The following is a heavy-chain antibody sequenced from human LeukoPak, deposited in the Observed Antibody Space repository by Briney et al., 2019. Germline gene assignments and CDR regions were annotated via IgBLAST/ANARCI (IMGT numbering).Heavy chain of an antibody. Sequence: SETLSLTCTVSGGSLSSGGYYWSWIRQHPGKGLEWIGYIYYSGSTYYNPSLKSRVTISVDTSKNQFSLKLSSVTAADTAVYYCARSDSYYDSSAWDPWGQGTLVTVSS. J-gene: IGHJ5*02. D-gene: IGHD3-22*01. V-gene: IGHV4-31*03. CDR1: GGSLSSGGYY. CDR2: IYYSGST. CDR3: ARSDSYYDSSAWDP.